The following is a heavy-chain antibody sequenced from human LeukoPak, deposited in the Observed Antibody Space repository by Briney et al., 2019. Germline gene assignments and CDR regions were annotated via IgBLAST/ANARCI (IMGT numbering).Heavy chain of an antibody. CDR3: ARDAQQLEPYYYYYYMDV. V-gene: IGHV3-7*01. CDR1: GFTFSSYW. Sequence: GGSLRLSCAASGFTFSSYWMSWVRQAPGKGLEWVANIKQDGSEKYYVDSVKGRFTISRDNAQNSLYLQMNSLRAEDTAVYYCARDAQQLEPYYYYYYMDVWGKGTTVTVSS. J-gene: IGHJ6*03. CDR2: IKQDGSEK. D-gene: IGHD6-13*01.